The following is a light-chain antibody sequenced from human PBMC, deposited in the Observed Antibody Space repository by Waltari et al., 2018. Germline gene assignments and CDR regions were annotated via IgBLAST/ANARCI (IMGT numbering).Light chain of an antibody. CDR3: RSYLSSNTEI. V-gene: IGLV2-14*03. CDR1: SSTVGDYNY. Sequence: QSALTQPASVSGPPGQSIAISCTGTSSTVGDYNYVPCYQQHPGKAPKLISFDVNYLPSGVSTRLFGSKGGNTASLTISGLQPEDGADYYCRSYLSSNTEIFGGGTKVTVL. J-gene: IGLJ2*01. CDR2: DVN.